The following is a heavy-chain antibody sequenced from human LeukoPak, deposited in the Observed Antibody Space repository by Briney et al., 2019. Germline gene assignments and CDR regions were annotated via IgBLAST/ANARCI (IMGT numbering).Heavy chain of an antibody. D-gene: IGHD2-2*01. CDR3: ARDSGCSSTDCYANWFDP. CDR2: VSYDGSSK. J-gene: IGHJ5*02. CDR1: GFTFSHYA. V-gene: IGHV3-30*04. Sequence: GGSLRLSCAASGFTFSHYAMHWVRQAPSKGLEWVAIVSYDGSSKSYADSVKGRFTISRDNSKNTLYLQMNSLKAEDTAIYYCARDSGCSSTDCYANWFDPWGQGILVTVSS.